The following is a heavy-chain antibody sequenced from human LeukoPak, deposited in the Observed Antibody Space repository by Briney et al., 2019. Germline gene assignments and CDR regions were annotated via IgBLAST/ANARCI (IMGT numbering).Heavy chain of an antibody. V-gene: IGHV3-7*01. CDR3: ARDFDY. CDR2: IKEDGSEK. CDR1: GITFSTRW. Sequence: PGGSLRLSCVASGITFSTRWMSWVRQVPGKGLEWVGNIKEDGSEKYYGDSVKGRFTISRDSAKNSLYLQMNSLRAEDTALYYCARDFDYWGQGTLVTVSS. J-gene: IGHJ4*02.